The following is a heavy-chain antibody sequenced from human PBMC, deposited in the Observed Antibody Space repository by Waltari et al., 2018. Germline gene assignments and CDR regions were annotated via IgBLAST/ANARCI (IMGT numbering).Heavy chain of an antibody. V-gene: IGHV3-9*01. CDR3: AKDKGAGGYSILYFDY. CDR2: ISWNSGSI. Sequence: EVQLVESGGGLVQPGRSLRLSYAASGFTFDDYAMHWVRQAPGKGLEGGSGISWNSGSIGYADSVKGRFTISRDNAKNSLYLQMNSLRAEDTALYYCAKDKGAGGYSILYFDYWGQGTLVTVSS. D-gene: IGHD4-4*01. CDR1: GFTFDDYA. J-gene: IGHJ4*02.